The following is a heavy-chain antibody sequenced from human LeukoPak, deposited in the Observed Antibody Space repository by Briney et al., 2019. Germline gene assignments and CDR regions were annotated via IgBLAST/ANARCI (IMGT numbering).Heavy chain of an antibody. Sequence: SQTLSLTCTVSGASISSGSNSWGWIRQPAGKGLEWIGRINTSGTTNYNPSLKSRVTISVDTSKNQFSLKLRSVTAADTAVFYCARAYGYSSGRTLDFWGQGTLVTVSS. CDR2: INTSGTT. V-gene: IGHV4-61*02. CDR3: ARAYGYSSGRTLDF. J-gene: IGHJ4*02. D-gene: IGHD6-19*01. CDR1: GASISSGSNS.